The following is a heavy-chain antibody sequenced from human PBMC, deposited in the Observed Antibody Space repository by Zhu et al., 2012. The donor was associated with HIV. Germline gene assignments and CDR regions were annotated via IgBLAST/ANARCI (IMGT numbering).Heavy chain of an antibody. CDR3: ARQVVGLLSYHYYYYMDV. CDR1: GGSVSSGSYY. V-gene: IGHV4-61*01. J-gene: IGHJ6*03. D-gene: IGHD2-15*01. CDR2: IYYSGST. Sequence: QVQLQESGPGLVKPSETLSLTCTVSGGSVSSGSYYWSWIRQPPGKGLEWIGYIYYSGSTNYNPSLKSRVTISVDTSKNQFSLRLSSVTAADTAVYYCARQVVGLLSYHYYYYMDVWGKGTTVTVSS.